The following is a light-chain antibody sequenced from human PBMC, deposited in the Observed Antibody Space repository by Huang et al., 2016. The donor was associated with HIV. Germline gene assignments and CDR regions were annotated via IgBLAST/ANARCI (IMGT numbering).Light chain of an antibody. CDR2: DTY. J-gene: IGKJ4*01. CDR3: QQRSGWPLT. Sequence: EIVLTQSPHTLSLSPGERATLSCRASQSITTYLTWYQQRPGQAPRRLIYDTYYRASGIPARFSGSGSGTNFTLTIDSLEPGDLATYYCQQRSGWPLTFGGGTKVQI. V-gene: IGKV3-11*01. CDR1: QSITTY.